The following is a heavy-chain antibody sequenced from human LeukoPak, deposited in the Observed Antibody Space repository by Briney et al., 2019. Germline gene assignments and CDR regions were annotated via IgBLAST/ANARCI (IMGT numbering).Heavy chain of an antibody. D-gene: IGHD3-10*01. J-gene: IGHJ5*02. CDR1: GGSISSSSYY. V-gene: IGHV4-39*01. CDR2: IHYSGST. Sequence: PSETLSLTCTVSGGSISSSSYYWGRIRQPPGKGLEWIGSIHYSGSTYYNPSLKSRVTISVDTSKNHFTLKLTSVTAADTAVYYCARQPTVRGVFGSNWFDPWGQGTLVTVSS. CDR3: ARQPTVRGVFGSNWFDP.